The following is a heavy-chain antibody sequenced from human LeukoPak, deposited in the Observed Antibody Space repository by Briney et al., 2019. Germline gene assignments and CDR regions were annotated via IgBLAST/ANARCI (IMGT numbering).Heavy chain of an antibody. V-gene: IGHV1-18*01. CDR2: ISPYKGNT. CDR1: GYTFTNYG. CDR3: ARGGTYYYHYFDY. Sequence: GASVKVSCKASGYTFTNYGITWVRQAPGQGLEWMGWISPYKGNTNYAQKVQGRVTMTTDTSTSTAYMELRSLRSDDTAVYYCARGGTYYYHYFDYWGQGTLVTVSS. D-gene: IGHD1-26*01. J-gene: IGHJ4*02.